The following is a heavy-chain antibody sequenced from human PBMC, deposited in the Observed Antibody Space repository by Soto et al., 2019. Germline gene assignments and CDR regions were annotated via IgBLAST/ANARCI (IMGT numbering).Heavy chain of an antibody. Sequence: GGSLRLSCAASGFTFSSYAMSWVRQAPGKGLEWVSAISGSGGSTYYADSVKGRFTISRDNAKNSLYLQMNSLRAEDTAVYYCARGSIWDYGDNYGMDVWGQGTTVTVSS. V-gene: IGHV3-23*01. D-gene: IGHD4-17*01. CDR3: ARGSIWDYGDNYGMDV. CDR2: ISGSGGST. J-gene: IGHJ6*02. CDR1: GFTFSSYA.